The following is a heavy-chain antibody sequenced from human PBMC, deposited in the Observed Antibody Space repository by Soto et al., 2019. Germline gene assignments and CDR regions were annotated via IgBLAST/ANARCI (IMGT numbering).Heavy chain of an antibody. Sequence: QVQLQESGPGLVKPSETLSLTCTVSGGSISSYYWSWIRQPPGKGLEWIGYIYYSGSTNYNPSLKSRVTISVDTSKNQFSLKLSSVTAADTAVYYCARESRQLPIEYYYGMDVWGQGTTVTVSS. D-gene: IGHD6-13*01. J-gene: IGHJ6*02. CDR3: ARESRQLPIEYYYGMDV. V-gene: IGHV4-59*01. CDR1: GGSISSYY. CDR2: IYYSGST.